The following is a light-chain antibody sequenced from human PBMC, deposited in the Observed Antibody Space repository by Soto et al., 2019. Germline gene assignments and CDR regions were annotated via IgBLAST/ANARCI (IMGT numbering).Light chain of an antibody. CDR2: AAS. Sequence: DIQMTQSPSSLSASVGDRVTITCRASQSISIYLNWYQQKPGRAPKLLISAASSLQSGVPSRFSGSGSGTDLTLTISSLQPEDFATYYCQQSYSTPQTFGQGTKVDIK. J-gene: IGKJ1*01. CDR3: QQSYSTPQT. V-gene: IGKV1-39*01. CDR1: QSISIY.